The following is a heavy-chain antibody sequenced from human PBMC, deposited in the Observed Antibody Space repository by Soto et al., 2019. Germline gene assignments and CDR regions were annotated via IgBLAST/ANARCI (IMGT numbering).Heavy chain of an antibody. CDR3: AREEATRSGYREDFDY. CDR1: GFTFSSYA. D-gene: IGHD3-22*01. J-gene: IGHJ4*02. Sequence: QVQLVESGGGVVQPGRSLRLSCAASGFTFSSYAMHWVRQAPGKGLEWVAVISYDGSNKYYADSVKGRFTISRDNSKNTLYLQMNSLRAGDTAVYYCAREEATRSGYREDFDYWGQGTLVTVSS. CDR2: ISYDGSNK. V-gene: IGHV3-30-3*01.